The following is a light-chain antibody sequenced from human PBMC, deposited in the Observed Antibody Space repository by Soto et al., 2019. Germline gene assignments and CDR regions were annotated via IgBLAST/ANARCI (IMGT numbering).Light chain of an antibody. CDR3: CSVAGNYIYV. V-gene: IGLV2-8*01. J-gene: IGLJ1*01. CDR1: SSDVGKYDY. CDR2: EVS. Sequence: QSVLTQPPSASGSPGQSVTISCTGTSSDVGKYDYVSWFQHHPGKAPKLIIYEVSKRPSGVPDRFSGSKSGKAASMTISGLQYEDEADYYCCSVAGNYIYVFGTGTKVSAL.